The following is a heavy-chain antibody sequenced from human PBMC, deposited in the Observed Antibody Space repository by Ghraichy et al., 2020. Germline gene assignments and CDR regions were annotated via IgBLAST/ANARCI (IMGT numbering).Heavy chain of an antibody. V-gene: IGHV5-51*01. CDR1: GYSFTSYW. J-gene: IGHJ6*03. CDR2: IYPGDSDT. D-gene: IGHD6-13*01. CDR3: ARLQSVAAATPWDYYMDV. Sequence: GESLNISCKGSGYSFTSYWIGWVRQMPGKGLEWMGIIYPGDSDTRYSPSFQGQVTISADKSISTAYLQWSSLKASDTAMYYCARLQSVAAATPWDYYMDVWGKGTTVTVSS.